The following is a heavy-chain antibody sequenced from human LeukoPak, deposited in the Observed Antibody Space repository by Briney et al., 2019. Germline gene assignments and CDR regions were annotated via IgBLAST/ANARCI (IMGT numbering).Heavy chain of an antibody. CDR1: GFTFATYT. CDR2: IGATQTYI. Sequence: KPGGFLRLACTGAGFTFATYTFNWVRQAPGKGLEWVASIGATQTYIYYADSVKGRFTISRDNSKNTLYLQLNSLRAEDTAMYYCAKGSEFDCSSTSCYNYFDYWGQGTLVTVSS. V-gene: IGHV3-21*01. D-gene: IGHD2-2*02. J-gene: IGHJ4*02. CDR3: AKGSEFDCSSTSCYNYFDY.